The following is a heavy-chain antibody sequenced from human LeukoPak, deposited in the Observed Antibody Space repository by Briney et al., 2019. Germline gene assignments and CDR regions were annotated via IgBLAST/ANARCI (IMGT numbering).Heavy chain of an antibody. CDR3: ARDPVGYCSSTSCYVH. V-gene: IGHV3-21*01. Sequence: NPGGSLRLSCGASGFTFSSYSMNWVRQTPGKGLEWVSSISSSSSYIYYADSVKGRFTISRDNAKNSLYLQMNSLRAEDTAVYYCARDPVGYCSSTSCYVHWGQGTLVTVSS. D-gene: IGHD2-2*01. CDR2: ISSSSSYI. J-gene: IGHJ4*02. CDR1: GFTFSSYS.